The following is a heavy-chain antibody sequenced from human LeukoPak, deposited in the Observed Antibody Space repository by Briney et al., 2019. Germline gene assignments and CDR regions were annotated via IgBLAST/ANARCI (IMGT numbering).Heavy chain of an antibody. V-gene: IGHV1-2*02. CDR2: INPNSGGT. D-gene: IGHD3-22*01. CDR3: ARDLESHYYDSSGYYLPRDY. J-gene: IGHJ4*02. Sequence: ASVKVSCKASGYTFTGYYMHWVRQAPGQGLEWMGWINPNSGGTNYAQKFQGRVTMTRDTSISTAYMGLSRLRSDDTAVYYCARDLESHYYDSSGYYLPRDYWGQGTLVTVSS. CDR1: GYTFTGYY.